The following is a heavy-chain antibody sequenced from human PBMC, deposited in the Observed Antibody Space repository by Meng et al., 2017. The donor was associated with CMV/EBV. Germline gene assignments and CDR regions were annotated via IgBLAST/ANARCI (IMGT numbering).Heavy chain of an antibody. CDR2: IYYSGST. D-gene: IGHD3-3*01. CDR1: GGSISSYY. V-gene: IGHV4-59*01. Sequence: GSLRLSCTVSGGSISSYYWSWIRQPPGKGLEWIGYIYYSGSTKYNPSLKSRVTISVDTSKNQFSLKLSSVTAADTAVYYCAREGYDFWSGSPPRGWFDPWGQGTLVTVSS. CDR3: AREGYDFWSGSPPRGWFDP. J-gene: IGHJ5*02.